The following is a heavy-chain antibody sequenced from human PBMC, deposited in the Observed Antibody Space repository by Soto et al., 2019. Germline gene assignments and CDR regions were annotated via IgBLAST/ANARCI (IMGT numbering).Heavy chain of an antibody. CDR2: ISAYNGNT. Sequence: GASVKVSCKASGYTFTSYGISWVRQAPGQGLERMGWISAYNGNTSYAQKLQGRVTMTTDTSTSTAYMELRSLRSDDTAVYYCARGSDSNGYYSYFDYWGQGTLVTVSS. V-gene: IGHV1-18*01. D-gene: IGHD3-22*01. J-gene: IGHJ4*02. CDR1: GYTFTSYG. CDR3: ARGSDSNGYYSYFDY.